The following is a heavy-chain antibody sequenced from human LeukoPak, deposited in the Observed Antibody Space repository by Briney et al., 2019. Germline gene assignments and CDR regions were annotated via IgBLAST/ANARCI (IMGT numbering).Heavy chain of an antibody. CDR3: AMTVRLYGLSWFDP. V-gene: IGHV1-8*01. D-gene: IGHD4-17*01. Sequence: ASVKVSCKASGHTFTTYDINWVRHATGQGLEWMGWMNPDSGNSGYAQKFQGRVTMTRNTSISTVYMELSSLRSEDTAVYYCAMTVRLYGLSWFDPWGQGTLVTVSS. CDR2: MNPDSGNS. J-gene: IGHJ5*02. CDR1: GHTFTTYD.